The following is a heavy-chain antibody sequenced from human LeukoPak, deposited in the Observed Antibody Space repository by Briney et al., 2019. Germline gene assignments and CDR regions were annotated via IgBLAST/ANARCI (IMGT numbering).Heavy chain of an antibody. V-gene: IGHV4-59*01. CDR2: IYYSGST. J-gene: IGHJ4*02. Sequence: SETLSLTCTVSGGSISSYYWSWLRQPPGKGLEWIGYIYYSGSTNYNPSLKSRVTISVDTSKNQFSLKLSSVTAADTAVYYCARGTAMVTFNYWGQGTLVTVSS. CDR1: GGSISSYY. D-gene: IGHD5-18*01. CDR3: ARGTAMVTFNY.